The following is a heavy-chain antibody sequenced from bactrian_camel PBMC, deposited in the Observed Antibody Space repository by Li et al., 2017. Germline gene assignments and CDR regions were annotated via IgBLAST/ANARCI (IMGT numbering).Heavy chain of an antibody. J-gene: IGHJ4*01. Sequence: QVQLVESGGGPVQAGGSLRLSCVASSSISGNKCVAWFRQAPGKEREGVAFIGVSGTTAYADSVKGRFSISRDNAKDTLYLQMNSLKPEDTAMYLCAAGPDWGRCAAREYEWWGTGTQVTVS. CDR1: SSISGNKC. CDR3: AAGPDWGRCAAREYEW. D-gene: IGHD5*01. CDR2: IGVSGTT. V-gene: IGHV3S55*01.